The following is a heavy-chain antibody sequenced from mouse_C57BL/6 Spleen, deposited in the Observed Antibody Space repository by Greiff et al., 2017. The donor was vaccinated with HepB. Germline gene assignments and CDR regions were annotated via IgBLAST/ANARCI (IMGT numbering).Heavy chain of an antibody. CDR1: GYAFSSSW. CDR2: IYPGDGDT. CDR3: ARVWDYFDY. V-gene: IGHV1-82*01. J-gene: IGHJ2*01. D-gene: IGHD4-1*01. Sequence: VQLHQSGPELVKPGASVKISCTASGYAFSSSWMNWVKQRPGKGLEWIGRIYPGDGDTNYNGKFKGKATLTADKSSSTAYMQLSSLTSEDSAVYFCARVWDYFDYWGKGTTLTVSS.